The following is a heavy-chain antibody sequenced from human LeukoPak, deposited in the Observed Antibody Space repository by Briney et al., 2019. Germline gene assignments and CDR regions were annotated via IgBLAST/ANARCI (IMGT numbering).Heavy chain of an antibody. V-gene: IGHV4-59*01. Sequence: KPSETLSLTCTVSGGSISSYCWSWIRQPPGKGPEWIGYIFYSGSTNYNPSLKSRVTISVDTSKNQFSLKLSSVTAADTAVYYCARGIPGYSSSWYSGNDYWGQGTLVTVSS. D-gene: IGHD6-13*01. CDR1: GGSISSYC. CDR3: ARGIPGYSSSWYSGNDY. J-gene: IGHJ4*02. CDR2: IFYSGST.